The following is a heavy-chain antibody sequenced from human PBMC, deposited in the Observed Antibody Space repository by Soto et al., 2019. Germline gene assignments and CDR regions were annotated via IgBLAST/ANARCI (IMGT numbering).Heavy chain of an antibody. V-gene: IGHV4-39*07. Sequence: SETLSLTCTVSGGSISSSSYYWSWIRQPPGKGLEWIGEINHSGSTNYNPSLKSRVTISVDTSKNQFSLKLSSVTAADTAVYYCARAPRQQLAGGAFDIWGQGTMVTVSS. CDR2: INHSGST. CDR1: GGSISSSSYY. D-gene: IGHD6-13*01. CDR3: ARAPRQQLAGGAFDI. J-gene: IGHJ3*02.